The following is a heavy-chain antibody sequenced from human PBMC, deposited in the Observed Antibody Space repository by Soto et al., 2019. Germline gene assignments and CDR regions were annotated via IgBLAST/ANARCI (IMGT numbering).Heavy chain of an antibody. CDR2: IFYSGST. Sequence: SETLSLTCTVSGGSITSGDHYWTWIRQSPGKGLEWIGHIFYSGSTYYNPSLKSRLTISLDTSKNQFSLNLSSVTAADTAVYYCASRASLIRAVWGFDPWGQGTLVTVSS. CDR1: GGSITSGDHY. D-gene: IGHD3-10*01. J-gene: IGHJ5*02. V-gene: IGHV4-30-4*01. CDR3: ASRASLIRAVWGFDP.